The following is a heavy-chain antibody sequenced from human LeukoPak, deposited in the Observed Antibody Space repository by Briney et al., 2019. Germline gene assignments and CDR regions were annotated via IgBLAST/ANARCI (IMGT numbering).Heavy chain of an antibody. D-gene: IGHD4-17*01. J-gene: IGHJ1*01. CDR1: GFTFCSYA. CDR3: ADQPSSGDEYFHH. CDR2: VSFDGNNQ. Sequence: GGCLRLSCAASGFTFCSYAMHWVRPAPGRGLGWGADVSFDGNNQYYTDSVKGRFTNSRDNSKHTLFVQMNSLRPEDTAVYYCADQPSSGDEYFHHWGQGTLVTVSA. V-gene: IGHV3-30-3*01.